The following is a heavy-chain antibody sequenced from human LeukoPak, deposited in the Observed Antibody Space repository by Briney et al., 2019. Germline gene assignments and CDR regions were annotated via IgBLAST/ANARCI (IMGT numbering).Heavy chain of an antibody. D-gene: IGHD2-2*01. V-gene: IGHV4-30-4*01. CDR1: GGSISSGDYY. CDR3: ARFQFRIWTSCQNDAFDI. Sequence: MPSETLSLTCSVSGGSISSGDYYWSWIRQPPGKGLEWIGYIYYSGTTYYNPSLKSRVNISQNTSNNHFSLELSSATVADTAVYFCARFQFRIWTSCQNDAFDIWGQGTMVTVSS. J-gene: IGHJ3*02. CDR2: IYYSGTT.